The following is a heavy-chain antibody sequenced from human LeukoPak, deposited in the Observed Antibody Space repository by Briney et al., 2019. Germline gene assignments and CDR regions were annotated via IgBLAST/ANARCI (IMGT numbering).Heavy chain of an antibody. J-gene: IGHJ5*02. CDR1: GFSLSIYD. CDR3: ARERSYCSGATCSLDL. Sequence: GGSLRLSCAASGFSLSIYDMVWVRQAPGRGLEWIASTGLSSSYIGYADSVKGRFTISRDNGENSVYLQMNSLRAEDTAVYFCARERSYCSGATCSLDLWGQGTLVTVSS. CDR2: TGLSSSYI. D-gene: IGHD2-15*01. V-gene: IGHV3-21*01.